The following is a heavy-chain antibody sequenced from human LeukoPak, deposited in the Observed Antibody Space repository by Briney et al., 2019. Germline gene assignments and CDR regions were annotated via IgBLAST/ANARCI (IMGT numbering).Heavy chain of an antibody. CDR1: GFTFDNYA. V-gene: IGHV3-9*01. CDR3: ARDRSVPAATWFDP. Sequence: PGGSLRLSCSASGFTFDNYAMHWVRHAPMKGLEWVESINWRSDEIGYADSVKGRFTISRDNAKNSLYLQMNSLRAEDTAVYYCARDRSVPAATWFDPWGQGTLVTVSS. J-gene: IGHJ5*02. CDR2: INWRSDEI. D-gene: IGHD2-2*01.